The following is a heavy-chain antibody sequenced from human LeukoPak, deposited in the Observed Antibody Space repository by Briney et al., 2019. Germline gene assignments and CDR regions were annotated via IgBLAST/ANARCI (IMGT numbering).Heavy chain of an antibody. CDR3: ARSANAFDI. CDR1: GGSVRGYS. V-gene: IGHV4-34*01. J-gene: IGHJ3*02. CDR2: ICLSGST. Sequence: PSQTLSLTCAVAGGSVRGYSWSWIRQPPGKGPWWIGRICLSGSTHYKPRLKSRVTISVDTATNQFSLNLSSVTAADTAVYYCARSANAFDIWGQGTMVTVFS.